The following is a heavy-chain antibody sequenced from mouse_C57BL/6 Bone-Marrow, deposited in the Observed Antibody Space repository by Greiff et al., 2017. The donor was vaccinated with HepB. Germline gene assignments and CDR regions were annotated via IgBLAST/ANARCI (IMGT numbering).Heavy chain of an antibody. CDR1: GYSITSGYY. V-gene: IGHV3-6*01. CDR3: ARDYYGSRFDY. CDR2: ISYDGSN. J-gene: IGHJ2*01. D-gene: IGHD1-1*01. Sequence: EVKLMESGPGLVKPSQSLSLTCSVTGYSITSGYYWNWIRQFPGNKLEWMGYISYDGSNNYNPSLKNRISITRDTSKNQFFLKLNSVTTEDTATYYCARDYYGSRFDYWGQGTTLTVSS.